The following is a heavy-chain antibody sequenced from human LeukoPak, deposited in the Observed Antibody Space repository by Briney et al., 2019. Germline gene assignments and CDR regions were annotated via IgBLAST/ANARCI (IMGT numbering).Heavy chain of an antibody. CDR1: GYTFSGYD. CDR2: MNPNSGNT. J-gene: IGHJ4*02. Sequence: ASVKVSCKASGYTFSGYDVNWVRQATGQGLELMGWMNPNSGNTGYAQKFQGRVTMTSDSSISTAYMELSSLTSEDTAVYYCSTYNYDSFGYRSPRFWGQGTLVTVSS. D-gene: IGHD3-22*01. CDR3: STYNYDSFGYRSPRF. V-gene: IGHV1-8*01.